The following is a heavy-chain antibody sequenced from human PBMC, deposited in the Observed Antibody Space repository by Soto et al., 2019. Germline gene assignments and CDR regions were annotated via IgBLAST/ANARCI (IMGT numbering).Heavy chain of an antibody. CDR2: VKYDGSQT. J-gene: IGHJ6*02. D-gene: IGHD1-1*01. CDR3: TRDFQGPLDYGMDV. V-gene: IGHV3-7*01. CDR1: GFTFSSYW. Sequence: PGGSLRLCCADSGFTFSSYWMSWVRQAPGKGLEWVANVKYDGSQTYYVGSVKGRFTISRDNAKDSLYLQMNSLRAEDTAAYYCTRDFQGPLDYGMDVWGQGTTVTVSS.